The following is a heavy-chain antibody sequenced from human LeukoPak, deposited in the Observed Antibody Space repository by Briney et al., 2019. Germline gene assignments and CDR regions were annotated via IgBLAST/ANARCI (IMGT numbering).Heavy chain of an antibody. V-gene: IGHV3-64*01. D-gene: IGHD3-16*02. CDR2: IPSSGSST. CDR3: TRGPGYDYVWGTYRADY. Sequence: AESLRLSCAASGFIFYSYAMHWVRQPPGGGLECVSAIPSSGSSTFYANSVKGRFTISRDNSKHTLYLQMGRLRTEDTAVYYCTRGPGYDYVWGTYRADYWGQGTLVTASS. J-gene: IGHJ4*02. CDR1: GFIFYSYA.